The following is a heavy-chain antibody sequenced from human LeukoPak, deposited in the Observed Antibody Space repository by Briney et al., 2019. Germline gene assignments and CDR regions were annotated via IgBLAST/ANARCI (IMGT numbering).Heavy chain of an antibody. CDR2: IDPNNGDT. Sequence: ASVKVSCKASAYTFTGYYLHWVRQAPGQGLQWMGWIDPNNGDTGYAQKFQGRVTMTRDRPISTAYMELGRLTSDDTAVYYCARRSRNGLDAFDIWGQGTMVTVSS. CDR1: AYTFTGYY. V-gene: IGHV1-2*02. J-gene: IGHJ3*02. D-gene: IGHD1-14*01. CDR3: ARRSRNGLDAFDI.